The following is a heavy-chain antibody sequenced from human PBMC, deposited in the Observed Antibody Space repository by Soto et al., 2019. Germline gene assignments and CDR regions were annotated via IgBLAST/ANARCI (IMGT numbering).Heavy chain of an antibody. V-gene: IGHV3-49*03. CDR3: TRDRFLRDAFDI. CDR1: GFTFGDYA. J-gene: IGHJ3*02. D-gene: IGHD3-3*01. CDR2: IRSKAYGGTT. Sequence: SLRLSCTASGFTFGDYAMIWFRQAPGKGLEWVGFIRSKAYGGTTEYAASVKGRFTISRDDSKSIAYLQMNSLKTEDTAVYYCTRDRFLRDAFDIWGQGTMVTVS.